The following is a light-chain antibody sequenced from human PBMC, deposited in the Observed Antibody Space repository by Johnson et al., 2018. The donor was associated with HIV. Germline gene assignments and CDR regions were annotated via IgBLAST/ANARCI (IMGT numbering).Light chain of an antibody. CDR3: GTWDSSLSNFV. CDR1: SSNIGSNY. Sequence: QAVLTQPPSVSAAPGQTVTISCSGSSSNIGSNYVSWYQQVPGTAPKLLVYEDDKRPSDIPDRFSGSKSGTSATLGITGLQPGDEADYYCGTWDSSLSNFVFGIGTKVSVL. V-gene: IGLV1-51*02. CDR2: EDD. J-gene: IGLJ1*01.